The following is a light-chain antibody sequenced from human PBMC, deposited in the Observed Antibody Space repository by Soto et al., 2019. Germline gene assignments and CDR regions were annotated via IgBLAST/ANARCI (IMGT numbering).Light chain of an antibody. J-gene: IGLJ1*01. CDR1: NSDVGTHNL. CDR2: EGT. Sequence: QSVLTQPASVSGSPGQSITISCTGTNSDVGTHNLVSWYQQHPGKAPKLIIYEGTKRPSGVSNRFSGSKSGNTASLTISGLQADDEADYYCSSHTISSALQVFGTGTKVTVL. CDR3: SSHTISSALQV. V-gene: IGLV2-14*02.